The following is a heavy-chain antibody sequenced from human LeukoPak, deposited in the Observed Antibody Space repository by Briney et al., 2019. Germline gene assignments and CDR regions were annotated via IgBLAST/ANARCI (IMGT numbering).Heavy chain of an antibody. D-gene: IGHD3-10*02. CDR2: IKQDGSET. J-gene: IGHJ4*02. CDR3: ARDRYYVPDY. V-gene: IGHV3-7*01. CDR1: GFTFSNYW. Sequence: HPGGSLRLSCAASGFTFSNYWMSWVRQAPGKGLEWVANIKQDGSETYYVDSVKGRFIISRDNSKNTLYLQMNSLRAEDTAVYYCARDRYYVPDYWGQGTLVTVSS.